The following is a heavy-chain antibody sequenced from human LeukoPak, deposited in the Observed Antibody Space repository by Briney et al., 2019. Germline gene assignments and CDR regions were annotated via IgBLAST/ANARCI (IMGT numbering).Heavy chain of an antibody. Sequence: GGSLRLSCAASGFTFSSYAMHWVRQAPGKGLEWVAVISYDGSNKYYADSVKGRFAISRDNSKNTLYLQMNSLRPDDTAVYYCAREPQYWGQGTLITVSS. CDR3: AREPQY. CDR1: GFTFSSYA. J-gene: IGHJ4*02. V-gene: IGHV3-30*09. CDR2: ISYDGSNK.